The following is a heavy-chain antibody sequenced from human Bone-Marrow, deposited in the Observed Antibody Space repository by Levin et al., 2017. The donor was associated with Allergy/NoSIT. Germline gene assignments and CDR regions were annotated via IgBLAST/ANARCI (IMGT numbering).Heavy chain of an antibody. D-gene: IGHD3-16*01. J-gene: IGHJ6*02. CDR1: GFTFSSYA. CDR3: AKAGITVPYDYVWENPELSSYFYGMDV. Sequence: GGSLRLSCAASGFTFSSYAMSWVRQAPGKGLEWVSAISGGAGGTYYADSVKGRFTISRDNSKNTLYLQMNSLRAEDTAVYYCAKAGITVPYDYVWENPELSSYFYGMDVWGQGTTVSVSS. CDR2: ISGGAGGT. V-gene: IGHV3-23*01.